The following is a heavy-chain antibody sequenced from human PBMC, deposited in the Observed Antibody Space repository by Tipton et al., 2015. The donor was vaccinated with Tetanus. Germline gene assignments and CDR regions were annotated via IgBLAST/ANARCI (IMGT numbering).Heavy chain of an antibody. CDR1: GGSVSRGGYY. J-gene: IGHJ3*02. CDR2: IHYSGTT. CDR3: ARVGSLSPFDGLDT. Sequence: TLSLTCTVSGGSVSRGGYYWSWVRQPPGKGLEWIGYIHYSGTTNYNPSLKTRVIISVDTSRTQFSLNLTSVTAADTAVYYCARVGSLSPFDGLDTWGQGTKVPVSS. D-gene: IGHD2/OR15-2a*01. V-gene: IGHV4-61*08.